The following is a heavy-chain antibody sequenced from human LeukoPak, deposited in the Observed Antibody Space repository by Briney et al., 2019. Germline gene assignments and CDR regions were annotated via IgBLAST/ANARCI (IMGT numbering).Heavy chain of an antibody. J-gene: IGHJ4*02. V-gene: IGHV3-30*02. CDR3: ARSGSYAGDY. Sequence: PSETLSLTCTVSGGSISSSSYYWGWIRQPPGKGLEWVAFIRNDGSNKYYADSVKGRFTISRDNSKNTLYLQMNSQRAEDTAVYYCARSGSYAGDYWGQGTLVTVSS. D-gene: IGHD1-26*01. CDR2: IRNDGSNK. CDR1: GGSISSSSYY.